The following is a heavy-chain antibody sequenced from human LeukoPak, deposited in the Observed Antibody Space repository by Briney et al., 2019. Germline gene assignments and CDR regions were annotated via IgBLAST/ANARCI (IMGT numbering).Heavy chain of an antibody. J-gene: IGHJ3*02. CDR3: ARVNEQWLVRYAFDI. CDR1: GGSISSYY. D-gene: IGHD6-19*01. Sequence: SETLSLTCTVSGGSISSYYWSWIRQPPGKGLEWIGYIYYSGSTNYNPSLKSRVTISVDTSKNQFSLKLSSVTAADTAVYYCARVNEQWLVRYAFDIWGQGTMVTVSS. CDR2: IYYSGST. V-gene: IGHV4-59*01.